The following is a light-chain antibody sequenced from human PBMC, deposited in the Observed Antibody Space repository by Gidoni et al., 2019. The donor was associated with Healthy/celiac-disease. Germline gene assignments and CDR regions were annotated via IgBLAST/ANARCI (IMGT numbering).Light chain of an antibody. CDR3: CSYAGSSTWV. Sequence: QSALTQPPSVSGSPGQSITISCTGTSSDVGSYNLVSWYQQHPGKAPKLMIYEVSKRPSGVSNRFSGSKSGNTASLTISGLQAEDEADYYCCSYAGSSTWVFGTGTKVTVL. J-gene: IGLJ1*01. CDR1: SSDVGSYNL. CDR2: EVS. V-gene: IGLV2-23*02.